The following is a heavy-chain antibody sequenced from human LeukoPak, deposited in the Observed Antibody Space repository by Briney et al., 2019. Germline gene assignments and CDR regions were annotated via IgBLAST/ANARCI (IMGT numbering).Heavy chain of an antibody. D-gene: IGHD5-18*01. Sequence: PGGSLRLSCAPSGFTFSNYAMSWARQAPGKGLEWVSAISGSGGSTYYADSVKGRFTISRDNSKNTLYLQMNSLRAEDTAVYYCTKGTIWLPFDYWGQGTLVTVSS. CDR2: ISGSGGST. CDR1: GFTFSNYA. V-gene: IGHV3-23*01. CDR3: TKGTIWLPFDY. J-gene: IGHJ4*02.